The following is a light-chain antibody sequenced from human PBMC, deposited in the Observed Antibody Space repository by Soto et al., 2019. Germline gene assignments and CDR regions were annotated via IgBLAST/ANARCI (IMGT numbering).Light chain of an antibody. CDR1: QSISSW. V-gene: IGKV1-5*01. CDR3: QQYNSYSPT. CDR2: DAS. Sequence: DIQMTQSPSTLSASVGDRVTITCRASQSISSWLAWYQQKPGKAPKLLIYDASSLESGVPSRFSGSGSGTEFTLTISSLQHDDFATYDCQQYNSYSPTFGQGTKVEIK. J-gene: IGKJ1*01.